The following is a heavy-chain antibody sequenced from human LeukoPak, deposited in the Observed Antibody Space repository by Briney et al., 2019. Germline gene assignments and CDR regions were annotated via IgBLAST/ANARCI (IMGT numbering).Heavy chain of an antibody. Sequence: ASVKVSCKASGYTFTSYYMHWVRQAPGQGLEWMGIINLSGGSTSYAQKFQGRVTMTRDTSTSTVYMELSSLRSEDTAVYYCARGGAPSIAAAGKDFDYWGQGTLVTVSS. D-gene: IGHD6-13*01. J-gene: IGHJ4*02. CDR3: ARGGAPSIAAAGKDFDY. CDR1: GYTFTSYY. V-gene: IGHV1-46*01. CDR2: INLSGGST.